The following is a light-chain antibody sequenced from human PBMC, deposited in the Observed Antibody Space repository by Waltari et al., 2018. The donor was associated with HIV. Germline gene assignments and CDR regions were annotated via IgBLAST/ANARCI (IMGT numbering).Light chain of an antibody. CDR1: QKILFSYTNKNY. CDR2: WAS. J-gene: IGKJ1*01. CDR3: KQYYCTPRR. V-gene: IGKV4-1*01. Sequence: DLAMTQSPDSLAVSLGGRATINCASSQKILFSYTNKNYLSWDQQRPGQPPRLLISWASTRGSGGPGGFTGSGSGTNLTLNIRRLQADAVALYFCKQYYCTPRRFGQSPTVERK.